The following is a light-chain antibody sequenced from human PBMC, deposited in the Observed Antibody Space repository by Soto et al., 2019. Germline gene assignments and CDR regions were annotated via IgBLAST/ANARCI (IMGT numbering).Light chain of an antibody. CDR2: GAS. CDR3: QQSDRFPYT. J-gene: IGKJ2*01. V-gene: IGKV3-20*01. CDR1: QSVSSNY. Sequence: DIVLTQSPGTLSLSAGDRATLSCRASQSVSSNYLAWYQQKPVQAPRLLLYGASSRATGIPDRFSGSGSVTDFTLTITGLEPEESAVYYCQQSDRFPYTFGQGTKLEIK.